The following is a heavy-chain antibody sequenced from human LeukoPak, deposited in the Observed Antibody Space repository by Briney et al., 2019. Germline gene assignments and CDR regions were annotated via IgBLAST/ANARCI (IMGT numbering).Heavy chain of an antibody. CDR1: GFTFSSYS. CDR2: ISSSSSYI. D-gene: IGHD4-11*01. V-gene: IGHV3-21*01. Sequence: PGGSLRLSCAASGFTFSSYSMNWVRQAPGKGLEWVSSISSSSSYIYYADSVKGRFTISRDNAKNSLYLQMNSLRAEDTAVYYCARGGGPVTTFLFENYWGQGTLVTVSS. CDR3: ARGGGPVTTFLFENY. J-gene: IGHJ4*02.